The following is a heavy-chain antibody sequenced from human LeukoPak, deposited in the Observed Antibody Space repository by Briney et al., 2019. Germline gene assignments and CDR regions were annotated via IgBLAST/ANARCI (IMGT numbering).Heavy chain of an antibody. V-gene: IGHV1-2*02. J-gene: IGHJ6*02. Sequence: GASVKVSCKASGYTFTGYYMHWVRQAPGQGLEWMGWINPNSGGTNYAQKFQGRVAMTRDTSISTAYMELSRLRSDDTAVYYCASVYYDSWSGYYSDYGMDVWGQGTTVTVSS. D-gene: IGHD3-3*01. CDR3: ASVYYDSWSGYYSDYGMDV. CDR1: GYTFTGYY. CDR2: INPNSGGT.